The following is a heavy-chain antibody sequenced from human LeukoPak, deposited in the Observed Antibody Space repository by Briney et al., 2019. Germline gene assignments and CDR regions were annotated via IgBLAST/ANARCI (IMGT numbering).Heavy chain of an antibody. V-gene: IGHV4-59*08. CDR3: ARTPDYFSFDWFDP. Sequence: SETLSLTCTVSGGSLSSYYWSWIRQPPGKGLEWIGYIYYSGSTNYNPSLKSRVTISVDTSKNQFSLKLSSVTAADTAVYYCARTPDYFSFDWFDPGGQGTLGTVSP. J-gene: IGHJ5*02. CDR1: GGSLSSYY. CDR2: IYYSGST. D-gene: IGHD2/OR15-2a*01.